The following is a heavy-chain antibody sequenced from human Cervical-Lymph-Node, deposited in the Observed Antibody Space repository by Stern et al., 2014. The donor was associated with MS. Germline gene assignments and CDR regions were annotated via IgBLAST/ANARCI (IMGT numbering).Heavy chain of an antibody. CDR3: ARHVQGFDY. Sequence: EVQLVESGAEVKKPGESLKISCKLSGYSFTIYYIAWVRQMPGKGLEWMVVIYPYDSDTTSSPSFQGQVTISADKSITTAYLQWSSLRASDTAMYYCARHVQGFDYWGQGTLVTVSS. CDR1: GYSFTIYY. CDR2: IYPYDSDT. J-gene: IGHJ4*02. V-gene: IGHV5-51*01.